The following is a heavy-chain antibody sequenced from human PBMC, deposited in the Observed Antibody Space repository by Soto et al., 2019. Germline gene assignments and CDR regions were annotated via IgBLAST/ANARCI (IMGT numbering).Heavy chain of an antibody. V-gene: IGHV4-39*01. Sequence: PDTLSLTCAVSGCSITSNNYFCGWLRKPPGKGLEWIGNIYYSGSTYYNPSLKSRVTISVDTSKNQFSLKLSSVTAADTAVYYCARHPQWLALNWFDPWGQGTLVTVS. D-gene: IGHD6-19*01. J-gene: IGHJ5*02. CDR1: GCSITSNNYF. CDR3: ARHPQWLALNWFDP. CDR2: IYYSGST.